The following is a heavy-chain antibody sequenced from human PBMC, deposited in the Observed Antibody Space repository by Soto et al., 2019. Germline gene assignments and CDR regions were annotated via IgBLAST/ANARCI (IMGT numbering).Heavy chain of an antibody. CDR1: GGSISSGGYS. CDR2: IYHSGST. J-gene: IGHJ6*02. CDR3: ARGTRVGPEDYYGMDV. D-gene: IGHD2-2*01. Sequence: QLQLQESGSGLVKPSQTLSLTCAVSGGSISSGGYSWSWIRQPPGKGLEWIGYIYHSGSTYYNPSLKSRVTISVDRSKNQFSLKLSSVTAADTAVYYCARGTRVGPEDYYGMDVWGQGTTVTVSS. V-gene: IGHV4-30-2*01.